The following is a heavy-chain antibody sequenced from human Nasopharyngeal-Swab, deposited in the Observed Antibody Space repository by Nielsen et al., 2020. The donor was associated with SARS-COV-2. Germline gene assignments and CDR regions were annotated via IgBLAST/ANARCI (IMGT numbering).Heavy chain of an antibody. Sequence: GGSLRLSCAASGFTFSRYTMHWVRQAPGKGLEWVAVISYDGSNKYYADSVKGRFTISRDISKNTLYLQMNSLRAEDTAVFYCASTPHDSSGYYYAFHYWGRGTLVTVSS. J-gene: IGHJ4*02. CDR3: ASTPHDSSGYYYAFHY. CDR1: GFTFSRYT. D-gene: IGHD3-22*01. V-gene: IGHV3-30-3*01. CDR2: ISYDGSNK.